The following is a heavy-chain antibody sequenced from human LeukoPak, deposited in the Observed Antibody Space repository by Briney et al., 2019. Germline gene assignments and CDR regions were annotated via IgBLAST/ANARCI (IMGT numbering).Heavy chain of an antibody. CDR2: ISAYNGNT. J-gene: IGHJ4*02. V-gene: IGHV1-18*01. Sequence: ASVKVSCKASGGTFSSYAISWVRQAPGQGLEWMGWISAYNGNTNYAQKLQGRVTMTTDTSTSTAYMELRSLRSDDTAVYYCARFRMQWRGIDYWGQGTLVTVSS. D-gene: IGHD6-19*01. CDR1: GGTFSSYA. CDR3: ARFRMQWRGIDY.